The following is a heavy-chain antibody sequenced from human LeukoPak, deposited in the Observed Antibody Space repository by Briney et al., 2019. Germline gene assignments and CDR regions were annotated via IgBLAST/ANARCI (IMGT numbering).Heavy chain of an antibody. J-gene: IGHJ3*02. D-gene: IGHD3-10*01. CDR1: GDRVSSNSAS. CDR2: AYYKSKWYN. Sequence: SQTLSLTCAISGDRVSSNSASWNWIRQSPSSGLEWLERAYYKSKWYNVYALSVKSRVTINPDTSRQQLSLQLNSVTPEDTAVYYCARGWFGFDIWGQGTMVTVSS. V-gene: IGHV6-1*01. CDR3: ARGWFGFDI.